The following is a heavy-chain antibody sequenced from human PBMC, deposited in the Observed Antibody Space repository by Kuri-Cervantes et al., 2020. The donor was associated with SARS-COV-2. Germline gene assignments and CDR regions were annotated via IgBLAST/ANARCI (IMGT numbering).Heavy chain of an antibody. Sequence: SGPTLVKPTQTLTLTCTFSGFSLSTSGVGVGWIRQPPGKALEWLAHIFSNDEKSYSTSLKTRVAISKDTSNNQVVLTMTNMDPVDTATYYCARIPGYGYYFDYWGQGTLVTVSS. CDR1: GFSLSTSGVG. J-gene: IGHJ4*02. CDR3: ARIPGYGYYFDY. D-gene: IGHD2-15*01. CDR2: IFSNDEK. V-gene: IGHV2-70*01.